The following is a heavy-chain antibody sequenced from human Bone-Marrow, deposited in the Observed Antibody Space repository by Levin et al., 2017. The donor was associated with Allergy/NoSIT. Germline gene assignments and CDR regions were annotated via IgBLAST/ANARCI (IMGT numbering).Heavy chain of an antibody. Sequence: LSLTCAASGFTFSSYGMHWVRQAPGKGLEWVTLIWYDGSNKYYADSVKGRFTISRDNSKNTLFLQMNSLRAEDTAVYYCARTSSYSSGRYQDAFDIWGQGTMVTVSS. V-gene: IGHV3-33*01. CDR2: IWYDGSNK. J-gene: IGHJ3*02. CDR1: GFTFSSYG. D-gene: IGHD6-19*01. CDR3: ARTSSYSSGRYQDAFDI.